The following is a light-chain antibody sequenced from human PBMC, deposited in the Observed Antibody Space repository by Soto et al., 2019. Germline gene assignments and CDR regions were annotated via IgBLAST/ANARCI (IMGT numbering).Light chain of an antibody. Sequence: QSVLTQPPSASGTPGQRVTISCSGSSSNIGSKTVNWYQQLPGTAPKLLIYSNYQRPSGVPDRFSGSKSGTSASLAISGLQSEDLADYYCSAWDASLNGYVFGTGTNVTVL. V-gene: IGLV1-44*01. CDR3: SAWDASLNGYV. CDR2: SNY. CDR1: SSNIGSKT. J-gene: IGLJ1*01.